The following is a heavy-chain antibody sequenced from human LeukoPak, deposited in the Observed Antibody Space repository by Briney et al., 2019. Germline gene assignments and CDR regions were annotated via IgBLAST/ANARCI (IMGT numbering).Heavy chain of an antibody. CDR3: ARDEYDILTGHYVGAY. Sequence: PGGSLRLSCAASGFNVSNKYMSWVRQAPGKGLEWVSVIYSGGSTIYADSVKGRFTISRDNSKNTLYLQMNSLRVEDTAVYYCARDEYDILTGHYVGAYWGQGTLVTVSS. D-gene: IGHD3-9*01. J-gene: IGHJ4*02. V-gene: IGHV3-66*01. CDR2: IYSGGST. CDR1: GFNVSNKY.